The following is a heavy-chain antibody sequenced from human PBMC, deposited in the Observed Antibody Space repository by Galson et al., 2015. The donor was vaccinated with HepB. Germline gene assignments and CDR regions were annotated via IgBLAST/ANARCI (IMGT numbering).Heavy chain of an antibody. D-gene: IGHD6-19*01. J-gene: IGHJ4*02. V-gene: IGHV3-23*01. CDR2: ISASGRFT. Sequence: SLRLSCAASGFTFNSYVVGWVRQAPGKGLEWVSSISASGRFTYYADSVKGRSTISRDNSKNTLYLQMNSLRAEDTAVYYCVKKWGSERGVAGSLDWGQGTLVTVSS. CDR1: GFTFNSYV. CDR3: VKKWGSERGVAGSLD.